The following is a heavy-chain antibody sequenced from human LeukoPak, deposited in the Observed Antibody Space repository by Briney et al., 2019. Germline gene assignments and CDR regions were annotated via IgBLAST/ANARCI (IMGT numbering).Heavy chain of an antibody. D-gene: IGHD6-19*01. J-gene: IGHJ3*02. CDR3: ARRSKAVAGLAFDN. CDR2: IYYTGNT. Sequence: SETLSLTCTVSGGSISSYYWSWIRQPPGKGLEWIGYIYYTGNTNYNPSLKSRVTISVDTSKNQFSLKLSSVTAADTAVYYCARRSKAVAGLAFDNWGQGTMVTVSS. CDR1: GGSISSYY. V-gene: IGHV4-59*08.